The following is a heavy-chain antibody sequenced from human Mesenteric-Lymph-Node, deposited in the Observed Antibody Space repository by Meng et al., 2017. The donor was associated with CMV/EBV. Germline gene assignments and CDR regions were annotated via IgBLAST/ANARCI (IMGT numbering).Heavy chain of an antibody. CDR2: ISVNGTTI. V-gene: IGHV3-11*04. D-gene: IGHD6-6*01. CDR3: ARQREGSSSALYGMDV. Sequence: GESLKISCAASGFTFTDHYMSWIRQAPGKGPEWVADISVNGTTIHYADSVKGRFTISRDNAKNSLFLQMNSLRVEDTAVYYCARQREGSSSALYGMDVWGQGTAVTVSS. CDR1: GFTFTDHY. J-gene: IGHJ6*02.